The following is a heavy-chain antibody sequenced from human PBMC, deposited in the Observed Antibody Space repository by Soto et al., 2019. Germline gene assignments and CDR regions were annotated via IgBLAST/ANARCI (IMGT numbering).Heavy chain of an antibody. CDR3: AREPLPYYYYYGMDV. CDR2: LSYDGSNK. V-gene: IGHV3-30-3*01. D-gene: IGHD2-15*01. Sequence: QVQLVESGGGVVQPGRSLRLSCAASGFTFSSYVMHWVRQAPGKGLEWVAGLSYDGSNKYYADSVKGRFTISRDNSKNQMHLQMKRLRAEDTAVHYCAREPLPYYYYYGMDVWGQGTTVTVSS. CDR1: GFTFSSYV. J-gene: IGHJ6*02.